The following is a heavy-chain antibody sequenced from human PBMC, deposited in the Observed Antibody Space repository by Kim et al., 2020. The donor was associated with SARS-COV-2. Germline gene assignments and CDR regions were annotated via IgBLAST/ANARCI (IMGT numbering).Heavy chain of an antibody. D-gene: IGHD2-15*01. Sequence: GGSLRLSCAASGFTFSDYYMSWIRQAPGKGLEWVSYISSSSSYTNYADSVKGRFTISRDNAKNSLYLQMNSLRAEDTAVYYCARDGYCSGGSCYADFDYWGQGTLGTVSS. J-gene: IGHJ4*02. CDR3: ARDGYCSGGSCYADFDY. CDR1: GFTFSDYY. CDR2: ISSSSSYT. V-gene: IGHV3-11*06.